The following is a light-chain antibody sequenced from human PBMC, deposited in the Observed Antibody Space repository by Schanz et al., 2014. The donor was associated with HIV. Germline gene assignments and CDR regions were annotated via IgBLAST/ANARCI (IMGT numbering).Light chain of an antibody. CDR3: QSYDSTNPGI. CDR1: SGSISSAY. V-gene: IGLV6-57*04. CDR2: ESD. Sequence: NFMLTQPHSVSESPGKTVTISCTRSSGSISSAYVQWYQHRPGSAPITLIYESDQRHSGVPARFSASIDSSSNSATLSISGLEAEDEADYYCQSYDSTNPGIFGGGTKLT. J-gene: IGLJ2*01.